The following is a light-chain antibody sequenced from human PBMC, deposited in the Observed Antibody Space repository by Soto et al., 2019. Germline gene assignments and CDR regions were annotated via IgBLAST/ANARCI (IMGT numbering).Light chain of an antibody. CDR2: AAS. V-gene: IGKV1-12*02. CDR3: QQANTFPS. CDR1: QYISSW. J-gene: IGKJ4*01. Sequence: IQMTQSPSSVSASVGDRVSFTFRASQYISSWLAWYQQKPGKAPRLLIYAASSLQSGVPSRFSGSGSGTDFTLAISSVQPEDFATYYCQQANTFPSFGGGTKVALK.